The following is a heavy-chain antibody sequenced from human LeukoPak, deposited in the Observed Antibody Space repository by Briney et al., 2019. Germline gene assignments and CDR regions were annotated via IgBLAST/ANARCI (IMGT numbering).Heavy chain of an antibody. CDR2: IKQDGSEK. J-gene: IGHJ4*02. CDR1: GFTFSSYW. D-gene: IGHD3-3*01. V-gene: IGHV3-7*01. Sequence: GGSLRLSCAASGFTFSSYWMSWVRQAPGKGLEWVANIKQDGSEKYYVDSVKGRFTISRDNAKNSLYLQMNSLRAEDTAVYYCARDQYYDFWSGYYTDYWGQGTLVTVSS. CDR3: ARDQYYDFWSGYYTDY.